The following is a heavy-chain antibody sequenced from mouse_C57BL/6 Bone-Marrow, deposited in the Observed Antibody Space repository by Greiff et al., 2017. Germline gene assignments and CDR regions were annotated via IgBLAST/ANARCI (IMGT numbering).Heavy chain of an antibody. CDR3: ARSPLYYYGSIPYFDY. Sequence: EVKLVESGGDLVKPGGSLKLSCAASGFTFSSYGMSWVRQTPDKRLEWVATISSGGSYTYYPDSVKGRFTISRDNAKNTLYLQMSSLKSEDTAMYYCARSPLYYYGSIPYFDYWGQGTTLTVSS. V-gene: IGHV5-6*02. D-gene: IGHD1-1*01. CDR2: ISSGGSYT. J-gene: IGHJ2*01. CDR1: GFTFSSYG.